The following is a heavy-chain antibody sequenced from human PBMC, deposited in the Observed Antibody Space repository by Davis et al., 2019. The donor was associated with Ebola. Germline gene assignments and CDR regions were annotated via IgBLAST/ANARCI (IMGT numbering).Heavy chain of an antibody. Sequence: PGGSLRLSCAASGFTFRNYAMHWVRQAPGKGLEWVAVVSHSERERFYADSVKGRFTISRDNSENTLYLQMSSLTVDDTAVYYCVRAVFHEVLDYWGQGTQVTVSS. V-gene: IGHV3-30*04. CDR1: GFTFRNYA. J-gene: IGHJ4*02. CDR2: VSHSERER. CDR3: VRAVFHEVLDY. D-gene: IGHD3-3*01.